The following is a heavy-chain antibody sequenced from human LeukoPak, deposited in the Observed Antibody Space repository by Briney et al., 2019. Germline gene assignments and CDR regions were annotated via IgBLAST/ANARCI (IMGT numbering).Heavy chain of an antibody. J-gene: IGHJ6*03. V-gene: IGHV4-34*01. D-gene: IGHD3-10*01. CDR3: ARRSPYYYGSGSFRYYYYYMDV. CDR2: INHSGST. Sequence: SETLSLTCTVYGGSFSDYYWSWIRQPPGKGLEWIGEINHSGSTNYNPSLKSRVTISVDTSKNQFSLKLSSVTAADTAVYYCARRSPYYYGSGSFRYYYYYMDVWGKGATVTISS. CDR1: GGSFSDYY.